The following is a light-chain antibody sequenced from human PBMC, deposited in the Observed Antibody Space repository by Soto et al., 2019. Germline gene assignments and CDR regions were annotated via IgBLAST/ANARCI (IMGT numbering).Light chain of an antibody. CDR2: GAS. Sequence: EIVMTQSPATLSVSPGERATLSCRASQSVSSNLAWYQQKPGQAPRLLIYGASTRATGIPARFRGSGSGTEFTLTISSLQSEDFAVYYCQQYNNWSTSTLGHGTKVDIK. J-gene: IGKJ3*01. CDR3: QQYNNWSTST. CDR1: QSVSSN. V-gene: IGKV3-15*01.